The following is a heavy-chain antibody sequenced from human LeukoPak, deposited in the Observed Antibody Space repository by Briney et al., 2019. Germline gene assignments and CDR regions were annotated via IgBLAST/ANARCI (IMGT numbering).Heavy chain of an antibody. V-gene: IGHV3-7*01. Sequence: GGSLRLSCTTSGFTFDSFYMNWVRQAPGKGLEWVANIDEAGKDRYYADSVKGRFTVSRDNAKNSLFLQMDSLRAEDTAVYYCARDRRPSVYGGLDNWGQGTLVTVSS. CDR3: ARDRRPSVYGGLDN. D-gene: IGHD4/OR15-4a*01. CDR1: GFTFDSFY. J-gene: IGHJ4*02. CDR2: IDEAGKDR.